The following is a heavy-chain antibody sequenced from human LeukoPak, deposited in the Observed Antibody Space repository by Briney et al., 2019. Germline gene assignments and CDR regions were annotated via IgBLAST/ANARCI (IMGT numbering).Heavy chain of an antibody. CDR3: ARDRDYRPSFFDY. J-gene: IGHJ4*02. V-gene: IGHV3-30-3*01. CDR1: GFTFSSYA. CDR2: ISYDGSNK. Sequence: GSLRLSCAASGFTFSSYAMHWVRQAPGKGLEWVAVISYDGSNKYYADSVKGRFTISRDNSKNTLYLQMNSLRAEDTAVYYCARDRDYRPSFFDYWGQGTLVTVSS. D-gene: IGHD4-11*01.